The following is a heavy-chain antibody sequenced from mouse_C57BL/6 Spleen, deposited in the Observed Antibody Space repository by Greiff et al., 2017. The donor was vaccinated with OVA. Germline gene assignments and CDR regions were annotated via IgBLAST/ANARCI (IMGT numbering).Heavy chain of an antibody. V-gene: IGHV1-9*01. Sequence: QVQLQQSGAELMKPGASVKLSCKATGYTFTGYWIEWVKQRPGHGLEWIGEILPGSGSTNYNEKIKGKATFTADKSSNTAYMQLSSLTTEDSASYYCARWGSSGYYAMDDWGKGTSVTVSS. CDR2: ILPGSGST. J-gene: IGHJ4*01. CDR1: GYTFTGYW. CDR3: ARWGSSGYYAMDD. D-gene: IGHD3-2*02.